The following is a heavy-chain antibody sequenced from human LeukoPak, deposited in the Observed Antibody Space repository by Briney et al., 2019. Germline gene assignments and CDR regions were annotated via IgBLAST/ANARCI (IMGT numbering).Heavy chain of an antibody. D-gene: IGHD2-2*01. CDR1: GFTFSSYA. CDR2: ISGSGGST. CDR3: AKDQANKYCSSTSCYVDWFDP. V-gene: IGHV3-23*01. J-gene: IGHJ5*02. Sequence: PGGSLRLSCAASGFTFSSYAMSWVRQAPGKGLEWVSAISGSGGSTYYADSVKGRFTISRDNSKNTLYLQMNSLRAEDTAVYYCAKDQANKYCSSTSCYVDWFDPWGQGTLVTVSS.